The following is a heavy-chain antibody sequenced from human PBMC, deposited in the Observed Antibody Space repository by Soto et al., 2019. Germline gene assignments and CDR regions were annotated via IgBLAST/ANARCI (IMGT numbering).Heavy chain of an antibody. Sequence: QVQLVQSGAEVKKPGASVKVSCKASGYTFTNFYVHWVRQAPGQGLEGMGRINPSGGSTSYAQRFQGRVTMTRDTSTNTVYMELRSLRSEDTAVYFCARGGSVVVVTDGFGYWGQGTLVTVSS. D-gene: IGHD2-21*02. CDR3: ARGGSVVVVTDGFGY. CDR2: INPSGGST. CDR1: GYTFTNFY. V-gene: IGHV1-46*01. J-gene: IGHJ4*02.